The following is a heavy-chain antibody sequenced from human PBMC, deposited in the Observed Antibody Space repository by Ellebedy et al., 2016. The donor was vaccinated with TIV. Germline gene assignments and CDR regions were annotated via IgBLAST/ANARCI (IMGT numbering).Heavy chain of an antibody. CDR1: GYTFSTSH. J-gene: IGHJ6*02. Sequence: ASVKVSCKASGYTFSTSHITWVRQAPGQGLEWMGGITPFFGTTDYAQKFQGRVTITADESTGTAYMELSSLRYEDTAVYYCARGAVDYGDDETESDYYGMDVWGQGTTVTVSS. D-gene: IGHD4-17*01. V-gene: IGHV1-69*13. CDR3: ARGAVDYGDDETESDYYGMDV. CDR2: ITPFFGTT.